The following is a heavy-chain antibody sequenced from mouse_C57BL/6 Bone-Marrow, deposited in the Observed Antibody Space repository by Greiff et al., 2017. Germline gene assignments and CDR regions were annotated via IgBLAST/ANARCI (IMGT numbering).Heavy chain of an antibody. CDR1: GYTFTSYW. V-gene: IGHV1-55*01. Sequence: QVQLQQPGAELVKPGASVKMSCKASGYTFTSYWITWVKQRPGQGLEWIGDIYPGSGSTNYNEKFKSKATLTVDKSSSTAYMQLSGLTSADSAVYYCARGSLSMDYWGQGTSVTVSS. CDR3: ARGSLSMDY. D-gene: IGHD6-2*01. CDR2: IYPGSGST. J-gene: IGHJ4*01.